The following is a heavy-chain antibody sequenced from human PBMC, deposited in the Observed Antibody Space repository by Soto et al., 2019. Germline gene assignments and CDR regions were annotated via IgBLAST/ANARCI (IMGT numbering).Heavy chain of an antibody. CDR3: AKDQVYYDSSGYFGH. CDR2: ISYDGSNK. Sequence: GGSLRLSCAASGFTFSSYGMHWVRQAPGKGLEWVAVISYDGSNKYYADSVKGRFTISRDNSKNTLYLQMNSLRAEDTAVYYCAKDQVYYDSSGYFGHWGQGTLVTVS. D-gene: IGHD3-22*01. CDR1: GFTFSSYG. V-gene: IGHV3-30*18. J-gene: IGHJ4*02.